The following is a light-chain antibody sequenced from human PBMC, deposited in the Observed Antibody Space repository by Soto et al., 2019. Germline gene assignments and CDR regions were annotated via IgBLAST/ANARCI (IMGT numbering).Light chain of an antibody. CDR1: SSDVGGYNY. Sequence: QSVLTQPASVSGSPGQSITISCTGTSSDVGGYNYVSWYQQHPGKAPKLMIYDVSNRPSGVSNRFSGSKSDNTASLTISELQAEDEADYYCSSYTSSSSNYVFGTGTKVTVL. V-gene: IGLV2-14*01. CDR3: SSYTSSSSNYV. CDR2: DVS. J-gene: IGLJ1*01.